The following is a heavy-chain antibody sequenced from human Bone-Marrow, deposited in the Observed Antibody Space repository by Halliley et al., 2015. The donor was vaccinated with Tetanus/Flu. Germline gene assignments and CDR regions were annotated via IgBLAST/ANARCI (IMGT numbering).Heavy chain of an antibody. CDR2: VYHTGSP. J-gene: IGHJ5*02. D-gene: IGHD1-26*01. CDR3: ARHVMLGDTRGDPNWFDP. V-gene: IGHV4-39*01. CDR1: GDSIISTNNY. Sequence: TLSLTCSVSGDSIISTNNYWGWIRQPPGKALEWIGSVYHTGSPYYSPSLKSRVTTSVDTSKNQFSLRLTAVTAADTAVYYCARHVMLGDTRGDPNWFDPWGQGTLVTVSS.